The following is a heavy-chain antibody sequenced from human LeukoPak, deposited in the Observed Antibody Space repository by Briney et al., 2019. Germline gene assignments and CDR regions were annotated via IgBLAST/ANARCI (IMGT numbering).Heavy chain of an antibody. CDR2: IYYSGST. CDR1: GGSISSYY. Sequence: PSETLSLTCTVSGGSISSYYWSWIRKPPGKGLEWIGYIYYSGSTNYNPSLKSRVTISVGTSKNQFSLKLSSVTAADTAVYYCARETGYSSPLDIWGQGTMVTVSS. CDR3: ARETGYSSPLDI. V-gene: IGHV4-59*12. D-gene: IGHD6-13*01. J-gene: IGHJ3*02.